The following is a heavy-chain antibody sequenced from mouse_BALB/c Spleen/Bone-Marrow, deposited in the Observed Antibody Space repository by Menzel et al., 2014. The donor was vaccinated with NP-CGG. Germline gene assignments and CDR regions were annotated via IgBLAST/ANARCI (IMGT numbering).Heavy chain of an antibody. D-gene: IGHD1-1*01. Sequence: EVKVVESGGGLVQPGGSLRLSCATSGFTFSDFYMEWVRQPPGKRLEWIAASRNKANDYTTEYSASVKGRFIVSRDTSQSILYLQMNALRAEDTAIYYCARDYYGSGYWYFDVWGAGTTVTVSS. CDR2: SRNKANDYTT. CDR3: ARDYYGSGYWYFDV. CDR1: GFTFSDFY. J-gene: IGHJ1*01. V-gene: IGHV7-1*02.